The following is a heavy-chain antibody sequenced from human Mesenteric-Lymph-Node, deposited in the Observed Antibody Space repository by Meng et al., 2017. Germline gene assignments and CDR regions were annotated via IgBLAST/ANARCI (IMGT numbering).Heavy chain of an antibody. Sequence: GESLKISCAASGFTFSSYWMHWVRQAPGKGLEWVANIKQDGSEKYYVDSVKGRFTISRDNAKNSLYLQMNSLRAEDTAVYYCARELATDAFDIWGQGTMVTVSS. CDR2: IKQDGSEK. CDR1: GFTFSSYW. CDR3: ARELATDAFDI. V-gene: IGHV3-7*01. D-gene: IGHD2-15*01. J-gene: IGHJ3*02.